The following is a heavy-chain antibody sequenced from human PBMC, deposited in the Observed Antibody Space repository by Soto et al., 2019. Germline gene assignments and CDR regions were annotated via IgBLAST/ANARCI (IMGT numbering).Heavy chain of an antibody. CDR2: IYYSGST. J-gene: IGHJ4*02. D-gene: IGHD2-15*01. CDR3: ARERTGYCSGGSCYSVHYFDY. V-gene: IGHV4-30-4*08. CDR1: GGSVSSESHY. Sequence: TLSLTCTVSGGSVSSESHYWSWILQTPGKGLEWIGYIYYSGSTYYNPSLKSRVTISVDTSKNQFSLKLSSVTAADTAVYYCARERTGYCSGGSCYSVHYFDYWGQGTLVTV.